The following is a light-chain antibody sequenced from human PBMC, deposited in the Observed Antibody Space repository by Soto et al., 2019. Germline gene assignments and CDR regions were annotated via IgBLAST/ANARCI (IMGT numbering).Light chain of an antibody. CDR2: EVS. V-gene: IGLV2-14*01. J-gene: IGLJ1*01. CDR1: SSDVGGYNY. CDR3: SSSTSSSTLV. Sequence: QSALTQPASVSGSPGQSITISCTGTSSDVGGYNYVSWYQQHPGKAPKLMIYEVSNRPSGVSNRFSGSKSGNTASLTISGLQAEDDADYYCSSSTSSSTLVFGTGTKLTVL.